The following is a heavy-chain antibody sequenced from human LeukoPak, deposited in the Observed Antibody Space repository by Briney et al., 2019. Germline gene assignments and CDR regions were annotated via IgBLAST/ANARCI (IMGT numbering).Heavy chain of an antibody. CDR1: GGSISSSSYY. V-gene: IGHV4-39*01. CDR2: IYYSGST. D-gene: IGHD1-26*01. CDR3: ARNASDSGTSYFDY. Sequence: PSETLSLTCTVSGGSISSSSYYLGWIRQPPGKGLEWIGSIYYSGSTSYNPSLKSRVTISVDTSKNQFSLKLGSVTAADTAVYYCARNASDSGTSYFDYWGQGTLVTVSS. J-gene: IGHJ4*02.